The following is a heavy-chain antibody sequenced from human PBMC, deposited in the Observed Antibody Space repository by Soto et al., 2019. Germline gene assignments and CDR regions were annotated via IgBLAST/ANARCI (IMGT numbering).Heavy chain of an antibody. J-gene: IGHJ6*02. D-gene: IGHD7-27*01. V-gene: IGHV4-4*02. CDR2: IYDSGNT. Sequence: QVQLQQSSPGLVKPLGTLSLTCGVSGDSITTYKWWTWVRQTPSRGLEWIGEIYDSGNTRYNPSLKSRVTISKDTSKNQLSLKLNSVTVADTAVYYCATCQLGEYYYAMDMWGQGTTVTVSS. CDR1: GDSITTYKW. CDR3: ATCQLGEYYYAMDM.